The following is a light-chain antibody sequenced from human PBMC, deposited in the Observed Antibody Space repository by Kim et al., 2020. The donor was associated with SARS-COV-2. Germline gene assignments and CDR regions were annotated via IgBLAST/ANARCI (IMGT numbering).Light chain of an antibody. CDR2: WAS. V-gene: IGKV4-1*01. J-gene: IGKJ4*01. CDR3: QQYYTTPHT. Sequence: DIVMTQSPDSLPVSLGERATINCKSSQSVLFSSNNQNCLAWYQQKPGQPPKLLIYWASTRESGVPDRLSGSGSGTDFTLTISSLQAEDVAVYYCQQYYTTPHTFGGGTKVDIK. CDR1: QSVLFSSNNQNC.